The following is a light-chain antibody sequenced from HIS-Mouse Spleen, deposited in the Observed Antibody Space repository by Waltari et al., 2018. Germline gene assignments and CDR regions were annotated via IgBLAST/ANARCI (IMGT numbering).Light chain of an antibody. J-gene: IGLJ2*01. CDR1: ALPKTY. Sequence: SYELTQSPSVSVSPGQTARITCSGDALPKTYAYWYQQKSGHAPVLVIYEDSKRPSGIPEGLSGSSSGTMATLTISGAQVEDEADYYCYSTDSSGNHRVFGGGTKLTVL. CDR2: EDS. V-gene: IGLV3-10*01. CDR3: YSTDSSGNHRV.